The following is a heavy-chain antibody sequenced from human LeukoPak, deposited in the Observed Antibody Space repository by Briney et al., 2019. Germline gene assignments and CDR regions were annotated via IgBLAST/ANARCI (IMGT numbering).Heavy chain of an antibody. CDR1: GGSISSSSYY. Sequence: SETPSLTCTVSGGSISSSSYYWGWIRQPPGKGLEWIGSIYYSGSTYYNPSLKSRVTISVDTSKNQFSLKLSSVTAADTAVYYRARIHYDYVWGSYRYALSFDYWGQGTLVTVSS. D-gene: IGHD3-16*02. CDR3: ARIHYDYVWGSYRYALSFDY. CDR2: IYYSGST. V-gene: IGHV4-39*07. J-gene: IGHJ4*02.